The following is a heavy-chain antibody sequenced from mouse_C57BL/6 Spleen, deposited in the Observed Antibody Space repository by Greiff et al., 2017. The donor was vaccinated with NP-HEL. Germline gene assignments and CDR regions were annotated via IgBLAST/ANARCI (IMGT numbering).Heavy chain of an antibody. CDR2: IYPRSGNT. CDR3: ARGTIYYYGSSSYAMDY. V-gene: IGHV1-81*01. Sequence: QVQLQQSGAELARPGASVKLSCKASGYTFTSYGISWVKQRTGQGLEWIGEIYPRSGNTYYNEKFKGKATLTADKSSSTAYMELRSLTSEDSAVYFCARGTIYYYGSSSYAMDYWGQGTSVTVSS. J-gene: IGHJ4*01. CDR1: GYTFTSYG. D-gene: IGHD1-1*01.